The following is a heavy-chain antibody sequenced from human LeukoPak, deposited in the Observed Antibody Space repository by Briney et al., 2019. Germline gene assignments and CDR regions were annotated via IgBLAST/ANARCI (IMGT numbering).Heavy chain of an antibody. V-gene: IGHV1-69*04. J-gene: IGHJ4*02. CDR3: ARDSGGDSHFDY. D-gene: IGHD4-17*01. CDR2: IIPILGIA. Sequence: SVTVSCMASGGTFSSYAISWVRQAPGQGLEWMGRIIPILGIANYAQKFQGRVTITAAKSTSTAYMELSSLRSEDTAVYYCARDSGGDSHFDYWGQGTLVTVSS. CDR1: GGTFSSYA.